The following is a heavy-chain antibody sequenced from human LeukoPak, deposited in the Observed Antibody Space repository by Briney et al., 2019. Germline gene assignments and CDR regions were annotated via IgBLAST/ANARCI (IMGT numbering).Heavy chain of an antibody. CDR1: GGSFSGYY. Sequence: SETLSLTCAVSGGSFSGYYWSWIRQPPGKGLEWIGEINDTGNTNYNPSLKSRVTISVDTSKNHFSLKLSSVTAADTAVYYCARLYYYYYYYYMDVWGKGTTVTISS. D-gene: IGHD1-26*01. CDR3: ARLYYYYYYYYMDV. CDR2: INDTGNT. V-gene: IGHV4-34*01. J-gene: IGHJ6*03.